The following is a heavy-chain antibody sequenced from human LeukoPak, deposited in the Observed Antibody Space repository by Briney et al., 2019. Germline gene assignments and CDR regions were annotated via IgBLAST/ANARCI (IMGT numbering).Heavy chain of an antibody. CDR3: ARDRGGYYDFWSGFNWFDP. CDR2: IKQDGSEK. V-gene: IGHV3-7*01. CDR1: GFTFSSCW. D-gene: IGHD3-3*01. Sequence: GGSLRLSCAASGFTFSSCWMSWVRQAPGKGLEWVANIKQDGSEKYYVDSVKGRFTISRDNAKNSLYLQMNSLRAEDTAVYYCARDRGGYYDFWSGFNWFDPWGQGTLVTVSS. J-gene: IGHJ5*02.